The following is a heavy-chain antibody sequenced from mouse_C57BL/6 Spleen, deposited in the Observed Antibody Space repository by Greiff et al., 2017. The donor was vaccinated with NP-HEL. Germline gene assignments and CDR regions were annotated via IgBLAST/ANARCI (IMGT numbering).Heavy chain of an antibody. J-gene: IGHJ4*01. CDR3: AKPTMVTPGAYYAMDY. Sequence: VKLMESGPCLVAPSQSLSITCTVSGFSLTSYGVSWVRQPPGKGLEWLGVIWGDGSTNYHSALISRLSISKDNSKSQVFLKLNSLQTDDTATYYCAKPTMVTPGAYYAMDYWGQGTSVTVSS. V-gene: IGHV2-3*01. CDR1: GFSLTSYG. CDR2: IWGDGST. D-gene: IGHD2-2*01.